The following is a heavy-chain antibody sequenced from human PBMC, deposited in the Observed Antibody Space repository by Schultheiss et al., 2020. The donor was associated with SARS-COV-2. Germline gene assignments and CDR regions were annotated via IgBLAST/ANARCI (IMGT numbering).Heavy chain of an antibody. CDR3: VEATRLN. CDR1: GFTFSSYA. J-gene: IGHJ4*02. D-gene: IGHD1-26*01. Sequence: GGSLRLSCAASGFTFSSYAMHWVRQAPGKGLEYVSAISSNGGSTYYANSVKGRFTISRDNSKNTLYLQMGSLRAEDMAVYYCVEATRLNWGQGTLVTVSS. CDR2: ISSNGGST. V-gene: IGHV3-64*01.